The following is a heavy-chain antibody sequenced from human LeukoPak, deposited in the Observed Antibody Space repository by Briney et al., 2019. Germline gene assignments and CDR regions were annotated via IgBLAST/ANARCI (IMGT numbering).Heavy chain of an antibody. CDR2: INPSGGGT. J-gene: IGHJ4*02. V-gene: IGHV1-46*01. CDR3: ARGPPDYFDDNGYLDY. CDR1: GYTFTTYY. Sequence: ASVNVSCKASGYTFTTYYMHWVRQAPAQGPEWMRLINPSGGGTTYAQKFQGRVTMTRDTSTSTVNMELRSLKSEDTAVYYCARGPPDYFDDNGYLDYWGQGTLVTVSS. D-gene: IGHD3-22*01.